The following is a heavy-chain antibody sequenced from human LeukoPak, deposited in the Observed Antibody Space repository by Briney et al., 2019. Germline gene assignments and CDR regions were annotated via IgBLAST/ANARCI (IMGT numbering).Heavy chain of an antibody. CDR2: FYNSGLA. D-gene: IGHD5-18*01. V-gene: IGHV4-59*01. CDR3: AREGYSYGHAFDY. Sequence: SETLSLTCTVSGASISNYYWSWIRLPPEKGLEWIGYFYNSGLANYNPSLKSRVTIRVDTSKNQISLRLSSVTAADTAVYYCAREGYSYGHAFDYWGQGTLVTVSS. CDR1: GASISNYY. J-gene: IGHJ4*02.